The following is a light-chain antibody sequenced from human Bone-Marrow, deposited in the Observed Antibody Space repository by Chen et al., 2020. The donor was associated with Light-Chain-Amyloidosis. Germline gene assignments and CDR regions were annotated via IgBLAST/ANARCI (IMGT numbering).Light chain of an antibody. Sequence: QSVLTQPSSESLSPGQTTTHLSTGTSSDVGDDNHVSWYQQHTDKGAKLMIYEVTNRPSWVPDRFSDSKSDNTASLSISGLQTEDEADYFCSSYTITNTLFFGSGTRVTVL. J-gene: IGLJ1*01. V-gene: IGLV2-14*01. CDR3: SSYTITNTLF. CDR2: EVT. CDR1: SSDVGDDNH.